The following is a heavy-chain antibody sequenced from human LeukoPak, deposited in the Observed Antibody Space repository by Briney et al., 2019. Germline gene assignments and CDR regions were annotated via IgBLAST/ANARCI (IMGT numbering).Heavy chain of an antibody. J-gene: IGHJ4*02. CDR3: ARRDLELRDGFDY. CDR1: GLTFSSHA. D-gene: IGHD1-7*01. V-gene: IGHV3-30*04. CDR2: ISYDGSNK. Sequence: SLRLSCAVSGLTFSSHAMHWVRQAPGKGLEWVAVISYDGSNKYYADSVKGRFTISRDNSKNTLYLQMNSLRAEDTAVYYCARRDLELRDGFDYWGQGTLVTVSS.